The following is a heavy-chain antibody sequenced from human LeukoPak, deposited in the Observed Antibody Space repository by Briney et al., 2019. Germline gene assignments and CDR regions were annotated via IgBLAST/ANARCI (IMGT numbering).Heavy chain of an antibody. CDR1: GFTFSSYW. D-gene: IGHD1-26*01. V-gene: IGHV3-74*01. CDR3: ARASLGAGSDWYFDL. Sequence: PGGSLSLACAASGFTFSSYWMHWVRQAPGKGLVWVSGIKSDGSSTTYADSVKGRFTISRDNAKNTLYLQMNSLRAEDTAVYYCARASLGAGSDWYFDLWGRGALVTVSS. CDR2: IKSDGSST. J-gene: IGHJ2*01.